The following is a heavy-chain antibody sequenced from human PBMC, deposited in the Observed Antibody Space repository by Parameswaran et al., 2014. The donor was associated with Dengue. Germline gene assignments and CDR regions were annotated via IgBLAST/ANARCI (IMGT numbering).Heavy chain of an antibody. Sequence: WVRQAPGQGLEWMGGIIPIFGTANYAQKFQGRVTITADESTSTAYMELSSLRSEDTAVYYCARGVGYSYGYGYWGQGTLVTVSS. J-gene: IGHJ4*02. D-gene: IGHD5-18*01. V-gene: IGHV1-69*01. CDR3: ARGVGYSYGYGY. CDR2: IIPIFGTA.